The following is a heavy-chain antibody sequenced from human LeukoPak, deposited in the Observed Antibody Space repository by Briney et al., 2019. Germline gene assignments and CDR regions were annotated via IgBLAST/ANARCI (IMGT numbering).Heavy chain of an antibody. CDR1: GYTFTSYG. J-gene: IGHJ5*02. V-gene: IGHV1-18*01. Sequence: ASVKVSCKASGYTFTSYGISWVRQAPGQGLEWMGWISAYNGNTNYAQKLQGRATMTTDTSTSTAYMELRSLRSDDTAVYYCARHLGSSSWYWGWFDPWGQGTLVTVSS. CDR3: ARHLGSSSWYWGWFDP. CDR2: ISAYNGNT. D-gene: IGHD6-13*01.